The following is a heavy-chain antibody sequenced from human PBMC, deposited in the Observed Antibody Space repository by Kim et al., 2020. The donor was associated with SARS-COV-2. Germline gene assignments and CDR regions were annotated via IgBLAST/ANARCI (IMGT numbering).Heavy chain of an antibody. CDR2: IYHSGST. D-gene: IGHD6-13*01. J-gene: IGHJ6*02. CDR1: GGSISSSNW. CDR3: ARERIAAAGTVGEGGMDV. Sequence: SETLSLTCAVSGGSISSSNWWSWVRQPPGKGLEWIGEIYHSGSTNYNPSLKSRVTISVDKSKNQFSLKLSSVTAADTAVYYCARERIAAAGTVGEGGMDVWGQGTTVTVSS. V-gene: IGHV4-4*02.